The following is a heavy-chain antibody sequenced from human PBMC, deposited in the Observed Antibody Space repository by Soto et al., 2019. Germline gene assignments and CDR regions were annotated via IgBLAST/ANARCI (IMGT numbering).Heavy chain of an antibody. CDR3: AREGGSYYRTLDP. Sequence: ESGGGVVQPGRSLRLSCAASGFTFSSYAMHWVRQAPGKGLEWVAVISYDGSNKYYADSVKGRFTISRDNSKNTLYLQMNSLRAEDTAVYYCAREGGSYYRTLDPRGQGTLVTVSS. J-gene: IGHJ5*02. CDR1: GFTFSSYA. V-gene: IGHV3-30-3*01. CDR2: ISYDGSNK. D-gene: IGHD1-26*01.